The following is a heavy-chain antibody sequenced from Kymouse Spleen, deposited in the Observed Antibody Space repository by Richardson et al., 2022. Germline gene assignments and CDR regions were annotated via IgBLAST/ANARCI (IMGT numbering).Heavy chain of an antibody. CDR2: TYYRSKWYN. J-gene: IGHJ6*02. CDR3: ARDAQYSSGWYYYYYGMDV. CDR1: GDSVSSNSAA. D-gene: IGHD6-19*01. Sequence: QVQLQQSGPGLVKPSQTLSLTCAISGDSVSSNSAAWNWIRQSPSRGLEWLGRTYYRSKWYNDYAVSVKSRITINPDTSKNQFSLQLNSVTPEDTAVYYCARDAQYSSGWYYYYYGMDVWGQGTTVTVSS. V-gene: IGHV6-1*01.